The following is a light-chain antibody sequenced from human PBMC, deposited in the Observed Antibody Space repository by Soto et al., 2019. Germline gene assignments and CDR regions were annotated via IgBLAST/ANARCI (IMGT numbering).Light chain of an antibody. V-gene: IGKV3-20*01. CDR1: QRIRSSY. Sequence: EIVLTHSPGTLSLSPGERAILSCRASQRIRSSYLAWYQQKPGQAPRLLIYGASSRATGIPDRFSGGGSGTDFTLTISRLEPEDFAVYYCQQFGSYPLTFGGGTKVDI. CDR3: QQFGSYPLT. CDR2: GAS. J-gene: IGKJ4*01.